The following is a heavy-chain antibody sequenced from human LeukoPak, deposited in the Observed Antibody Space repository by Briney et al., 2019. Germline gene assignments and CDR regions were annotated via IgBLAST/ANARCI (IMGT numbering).Heavy chain of an antibody. J-gene: IGHJ4*02. V-gene: IGHV3-23*01. D-gene: IGHD3-22*01. CDR1: GFTFSSYA. Sequence: GGSLRLPCAASGFTFSSYAMSWVRQAPGKGLEWVSAISGSGGSTYYADSVKGRFTISRDNSKNTLYLQVNSLRAEDTAVYYCAKDTQHGRITMIVVVSQPDYWGQGTLVTVSS. CDR3: AKDTQHGRITMIVVVSQPDY. CDR2: ISGSGGST.